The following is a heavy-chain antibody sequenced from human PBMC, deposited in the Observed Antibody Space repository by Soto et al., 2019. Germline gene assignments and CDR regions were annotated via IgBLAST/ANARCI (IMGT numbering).Heavy chain of an antibody. CDR1: GFTFSTYN. CDR3: APGYCSGGNCYSG. D-gene: IGHD2-15*01. Sequence: GSLRLSCAASGFTFSTYNMNWVRQAPGKGLEWVSYISRSSSTIYYADSVKGRFTISRDNAKNSLYLQMNSLRAEDTAVYYCAPGYCSGGNCYSGGGQGTLVTVSS. CDR2: ISRSSSTI. V-gene: IGHV3-48*01. J-gene: IGHJ4*02.